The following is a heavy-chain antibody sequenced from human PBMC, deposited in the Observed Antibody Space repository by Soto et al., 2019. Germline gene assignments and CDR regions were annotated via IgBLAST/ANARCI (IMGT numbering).Heavy chain of an antibody. Sequence: EVQLVESGGGLVQPGGSLRLSCAASGFTFSTYAIHWVRQAQGKGLDYVSAISSNGGSTYYANSVKGRFIISRDNSKNTLYLQMGSLRAEDMAVYYCARAADSSGYFTNNWFDPWGQGTLVTVSS. CDR2: ISSNGGST. CDR1: GFTFSTYA. D-gene: IGHD3-22*01. CDR3: ARAADSSGYFTNNWFDP. V-gene: IGHV3-64*01. J-gene: IGHJ5*02.